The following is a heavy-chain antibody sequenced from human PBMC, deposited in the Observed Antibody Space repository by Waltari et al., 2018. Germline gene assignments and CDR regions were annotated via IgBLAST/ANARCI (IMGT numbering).Heavy chain of an antibody. CDR1: GYSFSTHG. CDR3: AKSTSRSDWLDP. D-gene: IGHD3-3*01. J-gene: IGHJ5*02. V-gene: IGHV1-18*01. CDR2: ISGYNDNI. Sequence: QGQLVQSGAAVKKPGASVKISCKASGYSFSTHGISWVRQAPGQGLEWMGWISGYNDNIVYGEKFQGRVTMTIDTGTSTAYMELRSLRSDDTAVYYCAKSTSRSDWLDPWGQGTLVTVSS.